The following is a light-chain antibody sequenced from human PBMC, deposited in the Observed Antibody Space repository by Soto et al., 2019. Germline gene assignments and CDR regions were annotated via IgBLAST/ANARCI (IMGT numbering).Light chain of an antibody. J-gene: IGKJ4*01. V-gene: IGKV3-15*01. CDR1: QSVSTN. CDR2: DAS. CDR3: QQYHKWPPLT. Sequence: EILMTQSPASLSVSPGENATLSCRASQSVSTNLVWYQQKLGQSPRLLIYDASTRPTGIPARFGGMGSGTQFTLTLTSLQSEESAVYYCQQYHKWPPLTFGGGTKVEI.